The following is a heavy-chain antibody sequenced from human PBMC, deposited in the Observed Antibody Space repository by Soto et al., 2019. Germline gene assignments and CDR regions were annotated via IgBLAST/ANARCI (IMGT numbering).Heavy chain of an antibody. Sequence: QVQLQESGPGLVKPSQTLSLTCTVSGGSISSGGYYWSWIRQHPGKGLEWIGYIYYSGSTYYNPSLKSRVTISVDTSKNQFSLKLSSVTAADTAVYYCARGIFWSQVSRAFDIWGQGTMVTVSS. J-gene: IGHJ3*02. V-gene: IGHV4-31*03. D-gene: IGHD3-9*01. CDR1: GGSISSGGYY. CDR3: ARGIFWSQVSRAFDI. CDR2: IYYSGST.